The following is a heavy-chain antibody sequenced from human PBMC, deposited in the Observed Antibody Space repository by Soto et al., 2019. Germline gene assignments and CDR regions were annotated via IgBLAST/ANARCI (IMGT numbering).Heavy chain of an antibody. J-gene: IGHJ3*01. CDR1: GFTFSSYA. CDR3: ARDQLYYNDISGRPLNAFDV. D-gene: IGHD3-22*01. V-gene: IGHV3-23*01. Sequence: GESLKISCAASGFTFSSYAVSWVRQAPGKGLEWVSAISGSGGSTYYADYVKGRFTISRDNAKNSLYLQMNSLRAEDTAVYYCARDQLYYNDISGRPLNAFDVWGQGTMVTVSS. CDR2: ISGSGGST.